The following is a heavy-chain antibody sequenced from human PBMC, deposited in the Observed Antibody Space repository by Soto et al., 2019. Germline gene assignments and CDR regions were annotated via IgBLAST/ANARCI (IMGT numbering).Heavy chain of an antibody. J-gene: IGHJ4*02. CDR1: GGSFSGYY. Sequence: PSETLSLTCAVHGGSFSGYYWDWIRQPPGKGLEWIGEVNHGGTSNYNPSLKSRAIISVDTSKNQFSLKLTSVTAADTAVYYCARHSIAVAGTRRAYYFDYWGQGTLVTVSS. V-gene: IGHV4-34*01. D-gene: IGHD6-19*01. CDR2: VNHGGTS. CDR3: ARHSIAVAGTRRAYYFDY.